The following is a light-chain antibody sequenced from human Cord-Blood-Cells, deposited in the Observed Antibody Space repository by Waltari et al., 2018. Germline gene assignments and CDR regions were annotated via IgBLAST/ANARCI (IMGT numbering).Light chain of an antibody. V-gene: IGKV3-15*01. J-gene: IGKJ2*01. Sequence: EIVMTHSPATLSVPPEVRATLSCRASQSVSNNLAWYQQKPGQAPRLLIYGASTRATGIPARFSGSGSGTEFTLTISSLQSEDFAVYYCQQSFLEYTFGQGTKLEIK. CDR1: QSVSNN. CDR3: QQSFLEYT. CDR2: GAS.